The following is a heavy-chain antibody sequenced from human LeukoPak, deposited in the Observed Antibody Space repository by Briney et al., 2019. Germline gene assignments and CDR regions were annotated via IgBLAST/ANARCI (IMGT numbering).Heavy chain of an antibody. V-gene: IGHV1-18*01. J-gene: IGHJ5*02. D-gene: IGHD2-2*02. CDR2: ISAYNGNT. Sequence: GASVKVSCKASGYTFTSYGISWVRQAPGQGLEWMGWISAYNGNTNYAQKLQGRVTMTTDTSTSTAYMELRSLRSDDTAVYYCARDLIVVVPAAIGGPNWFDPWGQGTLVTVSS. CDR1: GYTFTSYG. CDR3: ARDLIVVVPAAIGGPNWFDP.